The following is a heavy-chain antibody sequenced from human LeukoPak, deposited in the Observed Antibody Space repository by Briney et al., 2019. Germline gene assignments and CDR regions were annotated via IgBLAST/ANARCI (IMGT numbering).Heavy chain of an antibody. CDR1: GYTFTSYG. CDR3: ARVPPSAHQLLSSDY. D-gene: IGHD2-2*01. CDR2: ISANNGDT. V-gene: IGHV1-18*04. Sequence: ASVKVSCKASGYTFTSYGISWVRQAPGQGLEWMGWISANNGDTRHAQNLQGRVTMTTDASTSTAYMELRCLRSDDTAVYYCARVPPSAHQLLSSDYWGQGTQVTVSS. J-gene: IGHJ4*02.